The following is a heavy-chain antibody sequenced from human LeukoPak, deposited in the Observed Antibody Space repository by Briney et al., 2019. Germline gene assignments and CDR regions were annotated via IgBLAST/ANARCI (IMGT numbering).Heavy chain of an antibody. CDR3: ARDPGGSFPLGDY. D-gene: IGHD1-26*01. CDR2: ISAYNGNT. Sequence: ASVKVSCKASGYTFTSYGIIWVRQAPGQGLEWMGWISAYNGNTDYAQKLQDRVTLTTDTFTNTAYMELRSLRSDDTAVYYCARDPGGSFPLGDYWGQGTLVTVSS. J-gene: IGHJ4*02. CDR1: GYTFTSYG. V-gene: IGHV1-18*01.